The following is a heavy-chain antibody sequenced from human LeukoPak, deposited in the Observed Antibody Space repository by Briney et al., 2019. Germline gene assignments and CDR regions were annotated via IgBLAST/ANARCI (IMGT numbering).Heavy chain of an antibody. CDR1: GFTFSNYA. CDR2: ISGSGGAT. Sequence: GGSLRLSCAASGFTFSNYAMTWVRQAPGKGLEWVSAISGSGGATFYADSVKGRYTISRDNSKNTLYLQMSSLGTEDTAAYYCAKGSYYDSSGSFYLDYWGQGTLVTVSS. CDR3: AKGSYYDSSGSFYLDY. J-gene: IGHJ4*02. D-gene: IGHD3-22*01. V-gene: IGHV3-23*01.